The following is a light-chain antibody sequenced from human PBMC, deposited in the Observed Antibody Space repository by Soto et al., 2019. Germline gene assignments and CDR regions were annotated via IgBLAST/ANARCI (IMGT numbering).Light chain of an antibody. J-gene: IGLJ1*01. CDR2: RNN. CDR3: ATWDDSLNGFYV. CDR1: TSNIGSNY. V-gene: IGLV1-47*01. Sequence: VLTQPPSASGTPGQGVTISCSGSTSNIGSNYVYWYQQLPGTAPKLLIYRNNQRPSGVPDRFSGSKSGTSASLAISGLPSDDEADYFCATWDDSLNGFYVFGTGTKVTVL.